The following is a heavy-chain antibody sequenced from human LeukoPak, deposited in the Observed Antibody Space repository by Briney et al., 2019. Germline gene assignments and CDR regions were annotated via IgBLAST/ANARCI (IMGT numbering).Heavy chain of an antibody. Sequence: GGSLRLSCAASGFTFSSYSMNWVRQAPGKGLEWVSAISGTGNRTYYADSVKGRFTISRDNSKNTLYLQMNSLGAEDTAVYYCAKWGCSGGSCYPFDYWGQGTLVTVSS. CDR2: ISGTGNRT. CDR1: GFTFSSYS. V-gene: IGHV3-23*01. D-gene: IGHD2-15*01. J-gene: IGHJ4*02. CDR3: AKWGCSGGSCYPFDY.